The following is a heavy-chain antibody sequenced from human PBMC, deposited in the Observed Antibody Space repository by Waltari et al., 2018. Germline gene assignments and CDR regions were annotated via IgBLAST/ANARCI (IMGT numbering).Heavy chain of an antibody. CDR1: EYTFTSSY. CDR2: NNPMGGST. V-gene: IGHV1-46*01. J-gene: IGHJ6*02. D-gene: IGHD2-21*01. Sequence: QVQLVQSGAEVKKPGASVKISCKTSEYTFTSSYIHWVRRAPGQGLEWMGINNPMGGSTNYAQKCQGRVTMTRDTSTSTVYMELSSLRSDDTAVYYCALDTGALWMDVWGQGTTVTVSS. CDR3: ALDTGALWMDV.